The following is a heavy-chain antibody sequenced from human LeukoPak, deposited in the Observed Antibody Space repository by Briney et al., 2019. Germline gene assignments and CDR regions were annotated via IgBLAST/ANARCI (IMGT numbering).Heavy chain of an antibody. D-gene: IGHD1-7*01. CDR1: GGTFSSYA. CDR3: ARCSGRCNWNYNFDY. CDR2: IIPIFGTA. J-gene: IGHJ4*02. V-gene: IGHV1-69*13. Sequence: ASVKVSCKASGGTFSSYAISWVRQAPGQGLEWMGGIIPIFGTANYAQKFQGRVTITADESTSTAYMELSSLRSEDTAVYYCARCSGRCNWNYNFDYWGQGTLVTVSS.